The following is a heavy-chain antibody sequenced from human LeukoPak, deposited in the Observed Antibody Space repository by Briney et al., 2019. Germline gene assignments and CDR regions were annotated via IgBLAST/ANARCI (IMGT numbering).Heavy chain of an antibody. Sequence: ASVKVSCKASGYTFTGYYMHWVRQAPGQGLEWMGWINPNSGGTNYAQKFQGRVTMTRDTSISTAYMELSRLRSDDTAVYYCARGILTGYYRYYFDYWGQGTLVTASS. CDR1: GYTFTGYY. J-gene: IGHJ4*02. CDR2: INPNSGGT. CDR3: ARGILTGYYRYYFDY. V-gene: IGHV1-2*02. D-gene: IGHD3-9*01.